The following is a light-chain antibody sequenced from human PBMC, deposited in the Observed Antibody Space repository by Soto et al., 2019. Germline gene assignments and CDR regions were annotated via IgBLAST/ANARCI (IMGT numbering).Light chain of an antibody. CDR3: CSYTTSNTRQIV. J-gene: IGLJ1*01. V-gene: IGLV2-14*01. CDR1: NSNVGSNT. CDR2: DVS. Sequence: QSVLTQPPSASGTPGQRVTISCSGSNSNVGSNTVDWYQQHPGKAPKFMNYDVSNRPSGVSNRFSGSKSGNTASLTISGLQAEDEADYYCCSYTTSNTRQIVFGTGTKVTVL.